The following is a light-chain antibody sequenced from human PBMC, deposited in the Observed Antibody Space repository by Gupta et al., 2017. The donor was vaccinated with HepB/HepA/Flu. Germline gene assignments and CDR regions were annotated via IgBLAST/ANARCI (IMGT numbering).Light chain of an antibody. CDR1: QSVSSD. J-gene: IGKJ1*01. CDR3: QHENNCPGT. CDR2: GAS. V-gene: IGKV3-15*01. Sequence: EIVMPQSPATLSVSPGERATLSCRASQSVSSDLAWYQQKPGQAPRLLIYGASTRATGIPARFSGSGSGTEFTLTISSRQSEDFAVYYCQHENNCPGTFGQGTKVEIK.